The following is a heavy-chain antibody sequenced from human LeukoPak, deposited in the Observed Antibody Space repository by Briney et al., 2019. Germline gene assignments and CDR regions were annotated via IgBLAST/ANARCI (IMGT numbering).Heavy chain of an antibody. V-gene: IGHV3-23*01. J-gene: IGHJ4*02. D-gene: IGHD2-2*01. Sequence: GGSLRLSCAASGFRFTSYAMTWVRQAPGKGLEWVSGISASGGSTYYADSVKGRFTISRDKSKNTVYLQMNSLRAEDTAIYFCAKVLDCSSTSCPTRDWGQGALVTVSS. CDR1: GFRFTSYA. CDR3: AKVLDCSSTSCPTRD. CDR2: ISASGGST.